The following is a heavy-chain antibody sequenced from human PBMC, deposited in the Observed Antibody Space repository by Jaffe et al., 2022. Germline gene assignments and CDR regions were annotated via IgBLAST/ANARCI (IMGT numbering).Heavy chain of an antibody. D-gene: IGHD2-21*02. Sequence: QVQLVQSGAEVKKPGSSVKVSCKASGGTFSSYAISWVRQAPGQGLEWMGGIIPIFGTANYAQKFQGRVTITTDESTSTAYMELSSLRSEDTAVYYCARVAPKVCGGDCYSFDYWGQGTLVTVSS. J-gene: IGHJ4*02. CDR2: IIPIFGTA. CDR3: ARVAPKVCGGDCYSFDY. V-gene: IGHV1-69*05. CDR1: GGTFSSYA.